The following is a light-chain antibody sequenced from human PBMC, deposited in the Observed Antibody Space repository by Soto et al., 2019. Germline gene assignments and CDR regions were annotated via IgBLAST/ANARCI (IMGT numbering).Light chain of an antibody. V-gene: IGKV1-5*01. CDR2: DAS. J-gene: IGKJ4*01. CDR1: QSLRGR. Sequence: DIQMTQSPFTLSASVGDIVTITCRASQSLRGRLAWYQQKPGKAPRLLIYDASILESGVPSRFSSTGSETEFTLTIRGLQPDDFATYYCQQHSSFASFGGGTKV. CDR3: QQHSSFAS.